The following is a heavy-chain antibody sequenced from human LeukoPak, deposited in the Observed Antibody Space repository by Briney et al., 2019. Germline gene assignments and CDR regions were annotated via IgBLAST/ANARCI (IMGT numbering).Heavy chain of an antibody. J-gene: IGHJ4*02. CDR3: ARGGGQRPFDY. Sequence: ASVKVSCKASGYTFTNYYKNWVRQAPRQGLEWMGWINPDSGGTNYAQKFQGRVTMARDTSISTAYMELSRLRSDDTAVYYCARGGGQRPFDYWGQGTLVTVSS. D-gene: IGHD5-24*01. V-gene: IGHV1-2*02. CDR2: INPDSGGT. CDR1: GYTFTNYY.